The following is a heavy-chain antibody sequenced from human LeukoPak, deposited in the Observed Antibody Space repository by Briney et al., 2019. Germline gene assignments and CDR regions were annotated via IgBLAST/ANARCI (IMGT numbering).Heavy chain of an antibody. J-gene: IGHJ4*01. Sequence: GGSLRLSCEASGFTFSTYIMTWVRQAPGKGLEWVSTIKAGTAATFYADSVKDRFTISRDNSKNTLYLQMNSLRADDTARDFCAREHERSGYPTSDYRGHGTPVTVSS. CDR2: IKAGTAAT. CDR1: GFTFSTYI. D-gene: IGHD3-3*01. CDR3: AREHERSGYPTSDY. V-gene: IGHV3-23*01.